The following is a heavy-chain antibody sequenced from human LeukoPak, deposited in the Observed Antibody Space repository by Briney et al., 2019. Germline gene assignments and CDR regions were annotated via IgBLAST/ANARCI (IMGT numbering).Heavy chain of an antibody. CDR1: GGTFSSYA. Sequence: ASVKVSCKASGGTFSSYAISWVRQAPGQGLEWMGGIIPIFGTANYAQKFQGRVTITADESTSTAYMELSSLRSEDTAVYYRATDRIAAAGTGNFDYWGQGTLVTVSS. V-gene: IGHV1-69*13. CDR3: ATDRIAAAGTGNFDY. D-gene: IGHD6-13*01. J-gene: IGHJ4*02. CDR2: IIPIFGTA.